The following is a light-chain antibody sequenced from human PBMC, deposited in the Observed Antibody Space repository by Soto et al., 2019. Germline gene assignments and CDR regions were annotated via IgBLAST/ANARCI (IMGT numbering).Light chain of an antibody. Sequence: DIQMTQSPSTLSASVGDTVTITCRASQSVSTWLAWYQQKPGKAPKLLIYMASTLESGVPSRFSGSASGTEFTLTISSLQPDDFATYYCQQHNTYPATFGQGTNVEI. CDR1: QSVSTW. V-gene: IGKV1-5*03. J-gene: IGKJ1*01. CDR2: MAS. CDR3: QQHNTYPAT.